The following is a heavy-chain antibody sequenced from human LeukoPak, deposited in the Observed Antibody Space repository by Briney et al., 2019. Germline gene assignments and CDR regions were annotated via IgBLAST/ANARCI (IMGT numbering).Heavy chain of an antibody. D-gene: IGHD6-13*01. CDR1: GFTFSSYS. CDR3: ARDGSSWVPYFDY. CDR2: ISSSSSTI. Sequence: GGSPRLSCAASGFTFSSYSMNWVRQAPGKGLEWVSYISSSSSTIYYADSVKGRFTISRDNAKNSLYLQMNSLRAGDTAVYYCARDGSSWVPYFDYWGQGTLVTVSS. V-gene: IGHV3-48*04. J-gene: IGHJ4*02.